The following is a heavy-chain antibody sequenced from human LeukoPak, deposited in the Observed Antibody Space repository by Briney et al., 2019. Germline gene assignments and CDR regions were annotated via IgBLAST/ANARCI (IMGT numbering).Heavy chain of an antibody. CDR1: GFTFSSYA. CDR2: ISGSGGST. J-gene: IGHJ4*02. Sequence: PGGSLGLSCAASGFTFSSYAMSWVRQAPGKGLEWVSAISGSGGSTYYADSVKGRFTISRDNSKNTLYLQMNSLRAEDTAVYYCAKDIKMATISALDYWGQGTLVTVSS. CDR3: AKDIKMATISALDY. D-gene: IGHD5-24*01. V-gene: IGHV3-23*01.